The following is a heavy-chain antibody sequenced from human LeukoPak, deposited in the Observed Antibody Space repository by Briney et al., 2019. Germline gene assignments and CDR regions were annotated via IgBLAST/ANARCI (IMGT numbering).Heavy chain of an antibody. V-gene: IGHV1-69*04. CDR2: LIPILGIA. J-gene: IGHJ4*02. CDR3: ASLEKGDFDY. CDR1: GGTFSSYA. Sequence: ASVKVSCKASGGTFSSYAISWVRQAPGQGLEWMGRLIPILGIANYAQKFQGRVTITADKSTSTAYMELSSLRSEDTAVYYCASLEKGDFDYWGQGTLVTVSS.